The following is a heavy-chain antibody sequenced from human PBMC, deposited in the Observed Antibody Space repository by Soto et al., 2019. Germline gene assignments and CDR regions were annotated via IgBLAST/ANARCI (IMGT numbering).Heavy chain of an antibody. Sequence: PSETLSLTXAVYGGSFSAYYWTWIRQPPGTGLEWIGQINHSGSTNYNPSLKSRVTISVDTSASTAYMELSSLRSEDTAVYYCARAVAVAADFDYWGQGTLVTVSS. CDR1: GGSFSAYY. J-gene: IGHJ4*02. V-gene: IGHV4-34*01. CDR2: INHSGST. D-gene: IGHD6-19*01. CDR3: ARAVAVAADFDY.